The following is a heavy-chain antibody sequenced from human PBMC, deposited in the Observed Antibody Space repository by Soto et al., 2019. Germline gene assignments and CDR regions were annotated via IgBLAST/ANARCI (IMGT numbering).Heavy chain of an antibody. V-gene: IGHV3-20*04. D-gene: IGHD2-21*01. J-gene: IGHJ5*02. CDR1: GFTFDEYA. CDR2: INWNGGSK. CDR3: ARGLGVANNWFDP. Sequence: GGSLRLSCAASGFTFDEYALTWVRQAPGKGLEWVAGINWNGGSKGYADSVKGRFTISRDNAKSSLYLQMNSLRDEDTAVYYCARGLGVANNWFDPWGQGTLVTVSS.